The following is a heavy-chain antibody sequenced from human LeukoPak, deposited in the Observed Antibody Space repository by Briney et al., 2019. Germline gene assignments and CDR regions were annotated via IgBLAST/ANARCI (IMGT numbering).Heavy chain of an antibody. V-gene: IGHV3-23*01. CDR2: ISGSGGSA. CDR3: AKVDPDFGVVLDY. J-gene: IGHJ4*02. Sequence: ETLSLTCTVSGGSISSYYWSWIRQPPGKGLEWVSAISGSGGSAYYADSVKGRFTISRDNSKNTLYLQMSSLRAEDTAVYYCAKVDPDFGVVLDYWGQGTLVTVSS. CDR1: GGSISSYY. D-gene: IGHD3-3*01.